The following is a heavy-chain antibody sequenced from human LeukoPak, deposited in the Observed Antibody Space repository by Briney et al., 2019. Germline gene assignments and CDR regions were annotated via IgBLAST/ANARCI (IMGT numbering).Heavy chain of an antibody. D-gene: IGHD1-26*01. V-gene: IGHV4-59*01. Sequence: PSETLSLTCSVSGGSISSYYWSWIRQPPGKGLEWIGYIYYSGSTNYNPSLKSRVTISVDTSKNQFSLKLSSVTAAATAVYYCARYSGSRSDYFDYWGQGTLVTVSS. J-gene: IGHJ4*02. CDR3: ARYSGSRSDYFDY. CDR2: IYYSGST. CDR1: GGSISSYY.